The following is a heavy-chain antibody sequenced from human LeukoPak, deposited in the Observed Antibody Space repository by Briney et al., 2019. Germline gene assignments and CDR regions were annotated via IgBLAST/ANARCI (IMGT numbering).Heavy chain of an antibody. V-gene: IGHV4-39*07. CDR2: IYYSGSS. D-gene: IGHD5-12*01. J-gene: IGHJ6*03. CDR1: GGSISSSSSY. CDR3: AREQYSGYDYYYMDV. Sequence: SETLSLTCSVSGGSISSSSSYWGWIRQPPGKGLEWIGSIYYSGSSFDNPALKSRVTISVDTSKNQFSLKLSSVTAADTAVYYCAREQYSGYDYYYMDVWGKGTTVTVSS.